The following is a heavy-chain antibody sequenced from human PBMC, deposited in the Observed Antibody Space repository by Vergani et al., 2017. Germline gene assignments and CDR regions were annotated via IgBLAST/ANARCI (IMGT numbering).Heavy chain of an antibody. CDR3: ARSVGYSSSWCDY. CDR2: IYYSGSN. D-gene: IGHD6-13*01. J-gene: IGHJ4*02. V-gene: IGHV4-30-4*08. Sequence: QVQLQESGPGLVKPSQTLSLTCTVSGGSISSGDYYWSWIRQPPGKGLEWIGYIYYSGSNNYNPSLKSRVTISVDTSKNQFSLKLSSVTAADTAVYYCARSVGYSSSWCDYWGQGTLVTVSS. CDR1: GGSISSGDYY.